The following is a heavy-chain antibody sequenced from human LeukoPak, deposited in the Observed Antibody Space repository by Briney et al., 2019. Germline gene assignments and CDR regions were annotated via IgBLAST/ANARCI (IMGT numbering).Heavy chain of an antibody. CDR2: IYTSGST. CDR1: GGSISSGSYY. V-gene: IGHV4-61*02. D-gene: IGHD1-7*01. J-gene: IGHJ4*02. CDR3: TGDWNSECSVY. Sequence: SETLSLTCTVSGGSISSGSYYWSWIRQPAGKGLEWIGRIYTSGSTNYNPSLKSRVTISVDTSKNQFSLKLSSVTAADTAVYYCTGDWNSECSVYWGQGTLVTVSS.